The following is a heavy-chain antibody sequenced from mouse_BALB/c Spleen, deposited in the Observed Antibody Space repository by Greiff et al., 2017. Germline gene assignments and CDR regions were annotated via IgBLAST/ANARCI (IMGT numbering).Heavy chain of an antibody. Sequence: EVMLVESGGGLVKPGGSLKLSCAASGFTFSSYAMSWVRQTPEKRLEWVASISSGGSTYYPDSVKGRFTISRDNARNILYLQMSSLRSEDTAMYYCARGKAYYYYFDYWGQGTTLTVSS. CDR1: GFTFSSYA. D-gene: IGHD1-1*01. CDR2: ISSGGST. CDR3: ARGKAYYYYFDY. J-gene: IGHJ2*01. V-gene: IGHV5-6-5*01.